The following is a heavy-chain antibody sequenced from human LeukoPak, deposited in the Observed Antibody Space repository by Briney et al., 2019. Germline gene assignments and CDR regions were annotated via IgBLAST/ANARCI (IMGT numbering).Heavy chain of an antibody. J-gene: IGHJ5*02. D-gene: IGHD3-10*01. CDR1: GGSISSSSYY. V-gene: IGHV4-39*01. CDR3: ARLYYYGSGTDGGWFDP. Sequence: PSETLSLTCTVSGGSISSSSYYWGWIRQPPGKGLEWIGSIYYSGSTYYNPSLKSRVTISVDTSKNQFSLKLSSVTAADTAVYYCARLYYYGSGTDGGWFDPWGQGTLVTVSS. CDR2: IYYSGST.